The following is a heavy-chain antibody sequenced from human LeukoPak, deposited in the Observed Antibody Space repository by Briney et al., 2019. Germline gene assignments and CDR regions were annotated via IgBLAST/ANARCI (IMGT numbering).Heavy chain of an antibody. J-gene: IGHJ6*02. Sequence: ASVKVSCKASGYTFTSYDINWVRQATGQGLEWMGWIRVYNGNTNYAQKVQGRVTMTTDTSTSTVYMELRSLRSDDTAVYYCARDRCSGDSCYSRGYYYYGMDVWGQGTTVTVSS. CDR2: IRVYNGNT. V-gene: IGHV1-18*01. CDR3: ARDRCSGDSCYSRGYYYYGMDV. D-gene: IGHD2-15*01. CDR1: GYTFTSYD.